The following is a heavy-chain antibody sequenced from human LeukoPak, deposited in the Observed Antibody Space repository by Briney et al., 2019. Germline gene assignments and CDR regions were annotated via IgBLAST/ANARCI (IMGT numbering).Heavy chain of an antibody. CDR1: GYTFTGYY. Sequence: SVKVSCKASGYTFTGYYMHWVRQAPGQGLEWMGWINPNSGGTNYAQKFQGRVTMTRDTSISTAYMELSRLRSDDTAVYYCAREDADGYNYSVYWGQGTLVTVSS. CDR2: INPNSGGT. D-gene: IGHD5-24*01. CDR3: AREDADGYNYSVY. J-gene: IGHJ4*02. V-gene: IGHV1-2*02.